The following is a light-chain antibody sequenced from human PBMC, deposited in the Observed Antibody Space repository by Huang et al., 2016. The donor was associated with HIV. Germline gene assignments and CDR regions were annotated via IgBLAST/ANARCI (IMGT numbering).Light chain of an antibody. CDR3: QRYGGSPPGVT. CDR1: QSVSNSF. CDR2: AAS. V-gene: IGKV3-20*01. Sequence: EIVLTQSPGTVSLSPGERATLSCRAGQSVSNSFLAWYQQKPGQAPRLLIYAASRRATGIPDRFSGGGSGTDFTLTISRLEPEDFAVYYCQRYGGSPPGVTFGQGTRLEIK. J-gene: IGKJ5*01.